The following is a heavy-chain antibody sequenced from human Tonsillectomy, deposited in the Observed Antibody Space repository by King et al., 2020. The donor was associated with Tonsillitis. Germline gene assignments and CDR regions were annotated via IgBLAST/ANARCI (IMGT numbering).Heavy chain of an antibody. Sequence: QLVQSGAEVKKPGASVKVSCKASGYTFTSYGIGWVRQAPGQGLEWMGWISAYNGNTNYAQKLQGRVTMTTDTSTSTAYMELRSLRSDDTAVYYCARDLLAVAADYYYYYGMDVWGQGTTVTVSS. J-gene: IGHJ6*02. CDR3: ARDLLAVAADYYYYYGMDV. D-gene: IGHD6-19*01. CDR1: GYTFTSYG. CDR2: ISAYNGNT. V-gene: IGHV1-18*04.